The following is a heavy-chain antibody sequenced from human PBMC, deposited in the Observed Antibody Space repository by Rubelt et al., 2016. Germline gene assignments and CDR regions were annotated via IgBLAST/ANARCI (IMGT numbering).Heavy chain of an antibody. D-gene: IGHD2-2*01. CDR2: YSGGST. V-gene: IGHV3-53*01. CDR3: ARDPTSTSAI. Sequence: YSGGSTYYADSVKGRFTISRDNAKNSLYLQMNSLRAEDTAVYYCARDPTSTSAIWGQGTLVTVSS. J-gene: IGHJ4*02.